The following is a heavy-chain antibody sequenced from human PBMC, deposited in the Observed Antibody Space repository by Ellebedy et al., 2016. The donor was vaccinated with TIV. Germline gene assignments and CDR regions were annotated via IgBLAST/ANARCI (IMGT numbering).Heavy chain of an antibody. CDR2: IDSDGGDT. J-gene: IGHJ4*02. CDR3: AKVSHCSGEYCYSAPLDY. Sequence: GESLKISCAASGFTFSTYWMDWVRQAPGKGLVWVSRIDSDGGDTMYAGSVKGRFSISRDNAKNTLYLQMNSLRGEDTAVYYCAKVSHCSGEYCYSAPLDYWGQGTLVTVSS. D-gene: IGHD2-15*01. V-gene: IGHV3-74*03. CDR1: GFTFSTYW.